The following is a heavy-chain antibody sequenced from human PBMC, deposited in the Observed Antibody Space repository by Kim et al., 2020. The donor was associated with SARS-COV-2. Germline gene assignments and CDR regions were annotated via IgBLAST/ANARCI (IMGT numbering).Heavy chain of an antibody. V-gene: IGHV3-30*18. CDR3: AKDRSDSKSSDYYYYYV. CDR2: ISYDGSNK. Sequence: GGSLRLSCAASGFTFSSYGMHWVRQAPGKGLEWVAVISYDGSNKYYADSVKGRFTISRDNSKNTLYLQMNSLRAEDTAVYYCAKDRSDSKSSDYYYYYV. CDR1: GFTFSSYG. D-gene: IGHD4-4*01. J-gene: IGHJ6*01.